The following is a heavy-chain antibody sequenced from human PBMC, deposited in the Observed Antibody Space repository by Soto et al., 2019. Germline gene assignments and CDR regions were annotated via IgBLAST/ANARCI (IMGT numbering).Heavy chain of an antibody. Sequence: GESLKISCKGSGYSFTSYWIGWVRQMPGKGLEWMGIIYPGDPDTRYSPSFQGQVTISADKSISTAYLQWSSLKASDTAMYYCATAATATTLPYYYYYGMDVWGQGTTVTVSS. CDR3: ATAATATTLPYYYYYGMDV. D-gene: IGHD4-4*01. CDR2: IYPGDPDT. CDR1: GYSFTSYW. J-gene: IGHJ6*02. V-gene: IGHV5-51*01.